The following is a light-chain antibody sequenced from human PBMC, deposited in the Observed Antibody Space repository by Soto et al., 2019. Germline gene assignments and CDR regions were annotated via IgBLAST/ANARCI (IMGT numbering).Light chain of an antibody. CDR3: QKYNSAPYT. CDR2: AAS. V-gene: IGKV3-20*01. CDR1: QSVSVNS. J-gene: IGKJ2*01. Sequence: EIVLTQSPGTLSLSPGERATLSCRASQSVSVNSLAWYQQKGGQAPRLLIYAASTLQSGVPSRFSGSGSGTDFTLTISSLQPEDVATYYCQKYNSAPYTFGQGTKLEIK.